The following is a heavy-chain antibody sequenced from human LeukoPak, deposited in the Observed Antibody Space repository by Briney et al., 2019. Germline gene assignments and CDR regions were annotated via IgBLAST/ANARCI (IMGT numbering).Heavy chain of an antibody. V-gene: IGHV3-15*01. CDR2: IKSKTYGATT. Sequence: GGSLRLSCAASGFTLSNAWMSWVRQAPGKGLEWVGRIKSKTYGATTDYAAPVKGRVTISRDESKNTLFLQMNSLKTEDTAVYYCAREGVGGGSFDIWGQGTMVTISS. CDR3: AREGVGGGSFDI. D-gene: IGHD3-16*01. J-gene: IGHJ3*02. CDR1: GFTLSNAW.